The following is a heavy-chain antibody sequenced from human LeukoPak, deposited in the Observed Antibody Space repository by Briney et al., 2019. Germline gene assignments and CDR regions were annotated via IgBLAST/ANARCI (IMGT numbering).Heavy chain of an antibody. J-gene: IGHJ4*02. V-gene: IGHV4-61*05. CDR1: GGSISSSSYY. D-gene: IGHD3-22*01. CDR3: ARGGLGYYDSSGYYPKYYFDY. Sequence: SETLSLTCTVSGGSISSSSYYWGWIRQPPGKGLEWIGYIYYSGSTNYNPSLKSRVTISVDTSKNQFSLKLSSVTAADTAVYYCARGGLGYYDSSGYYPKYYFDYWGRGTLVTVSS. CDR2: IYYSGST.